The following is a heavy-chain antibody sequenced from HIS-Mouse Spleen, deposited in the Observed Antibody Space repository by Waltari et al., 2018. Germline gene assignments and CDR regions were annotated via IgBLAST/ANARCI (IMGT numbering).Heavy chain of an antibody. J-gene: IGHJ3*02. V-gene: IGHV1-8*01. CDR1: GYTFTSYD. CDR2: MKHNSGNT. CDR3: ARGYELGDAFDI. D-gene: IGHD7-27*01. Sequence: QVQLVQSGAEVKKPGPSVKVSCKDSGYTFTSYDINWVRQATGQGLEWMGWMKHNSGNTGYAQKFQGRVTMTRNTSISTAYMELSSLRSEDTAVYYCARGYELGDAFDIWGQGTMVTVSS.